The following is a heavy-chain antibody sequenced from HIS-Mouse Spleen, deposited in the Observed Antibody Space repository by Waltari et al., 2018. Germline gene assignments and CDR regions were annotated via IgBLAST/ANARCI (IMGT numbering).Heavy chain of an antibody. V-gene: IGHV1-18*01. Sequence: QVQLVQSGAEVKKPGASVKVSCKASGYTFTIYGISWVRQAPVQGLEWMGWITLYNGNTNYARKLQGRATMTTDTSTSTAYMVLRSLRSDDTAVYYCARGAQALTGDAFDIWGQGTMVTVSS. CDR2: ITLYNGNT. CDR1: GYTFTIYG. D-gene: IGHD2-8*02. CDR3: ARGAQALTGDAFDI. J-gene: IGHJ3*02.